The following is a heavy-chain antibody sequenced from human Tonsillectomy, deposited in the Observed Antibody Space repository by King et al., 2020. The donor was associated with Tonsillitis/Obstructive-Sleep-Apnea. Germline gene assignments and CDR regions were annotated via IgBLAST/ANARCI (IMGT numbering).Heavy chain of an antibody. V-gene: IGHV1-46*01. CDR1: EYTFTSYD. Sequence: QLVQSGAEMKKPGASVKVSCKTSEYTFTSYDMHWVRQAPGQGLEWMGIINPIGGFTSYAQKFQDRDSMTRDTSTSTVYIDLSSLRSEDTAVYYCARGPSRGYFDYWGQGTLVTVSS. J-gene: IGHJ4*02. CDR2: INPIGGFT. CDR3: ARGPSRGYFDY.